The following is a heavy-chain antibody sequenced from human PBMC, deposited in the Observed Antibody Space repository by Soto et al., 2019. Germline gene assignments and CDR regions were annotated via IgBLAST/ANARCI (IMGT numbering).Heavy chain of an antibody. J-gene: IGHJ5*02. CDR3: ARITNYYDSSGYFNGYNWFDP. CDR2: IIPIFGTA. V-gene: IGHV1-69*13. D-gene: IGHD3-22*01. CDR1: GGTFSSYA. Sequence: RASVKVSCKASGGTFSSYAISWVRQAPGQGLEWMGGIIPIFGTANYAQKFQGRVTITADESTSTAYMELGSLRSEDTAVYYCARITNYYDSSGYFNGYNWFDPWGQGTLVTVSS.